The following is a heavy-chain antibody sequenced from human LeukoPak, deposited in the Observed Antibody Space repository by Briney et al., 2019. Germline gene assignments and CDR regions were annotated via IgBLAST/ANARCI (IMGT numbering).Heavy chain of an antibody. J-gene: IGHJ5*02. CDR2: LSPNSGGT. D-gene: IGHD2-21*01. Sequence: GASVKVSCKASGSTFIDYYIHWVRQAPGQGLEWMGWLSPNSGGTNYAQKFQGRVTMTRDTSINTAYMELNSLTSDDTAVYYCAKALKVVNSYDNWFDPWGQGTPVTVSS. CDR1: GSTFIDYY. V-gene: IGHV1-2*02. CDR3: AKALKVVNSYDNWFDP.